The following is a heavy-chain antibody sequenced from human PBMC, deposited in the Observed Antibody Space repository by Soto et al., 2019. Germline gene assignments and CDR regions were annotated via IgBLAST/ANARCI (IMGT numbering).Heavy chain of an antibody. Sequence: PGGSLRLSCAASGFTVSSNYMSWVRQAPGKGLEWVSVIYSGGSTYYADSVKGRFTISRDNSKNTLYLQMNSLRAEDTAVYYCARDASPPQLRGSYPRGYYYYGMDVWGQGTTVTVSS. CDR2: IYSGGST. V-gene: IGHV3-53*01. D-gene: IGHD1-26*01. CDR1: GFTVSSNY. J-gene: IGHJ6*02. CDR3: ARDASPPQLRGSYPRGYYYYGMDV.